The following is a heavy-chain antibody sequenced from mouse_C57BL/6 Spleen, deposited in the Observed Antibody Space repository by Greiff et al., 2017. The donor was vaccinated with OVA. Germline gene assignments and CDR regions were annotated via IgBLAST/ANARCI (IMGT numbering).Heavy chain of an antibody. J-gene: IGHJ2*01. CDR2: IYPGGGYT. CDR3: ARRYYGSSFDY. CDR1: GYTFTNYW. D-gene: IGHD1-1*01. Sequence: LQESGAELVRPGTSVKMSCKASGYTFTNYWIGWAKQRPGHGLEWIGDIYPGGGYTNYNEKFKGKATLTADKSSSTAYMQFSSLTSEDSAIYYCARRYYGSSFDYWGQGTTLTVSS. V-gene: IGHV1-63*01.